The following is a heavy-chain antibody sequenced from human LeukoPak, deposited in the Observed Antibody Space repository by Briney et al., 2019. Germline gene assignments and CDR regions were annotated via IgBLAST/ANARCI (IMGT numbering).Heavy chain of an antibody. V-gene: IGHV1-18*01. D-gene: IGHD1-7*01. CDR1: GYTFTTYG. J-gene: IGHJ4*02. CDR2: ISAYNGNA. Sequence: ASVKVSCKASGYTFTTYGVTWVRQAPGQGLEWMGWISAYNGNADYARSLQGRVTMTTDTSTTTAYMELRSLRSDDTAVYYCARRWNYHYFDYWGQGTLVTVSS. CDR3: ARRWNYHYFDY.